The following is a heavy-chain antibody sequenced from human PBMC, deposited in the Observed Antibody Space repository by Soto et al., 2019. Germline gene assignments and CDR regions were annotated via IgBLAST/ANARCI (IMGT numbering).Heavy chain of an antibody. CDR3: AGSYSSGYTYYDV. J-gene: IGHJ6*02. CDR2: TNAGDGNT. D-gene: IGHD6-19*01. CDR1: GYTFTTYT. V-gene: IGHV1-3*01. Sequence: ASVKVSCKASGYTFTTYTMHWVRQAPGQRLEWMGWTNAGDGNTKFSQKFQGRVTITRDTSASTAYMELSSLRSEDTAVYYCAGSYSSGYTYYDVWGQETTVTVSS.